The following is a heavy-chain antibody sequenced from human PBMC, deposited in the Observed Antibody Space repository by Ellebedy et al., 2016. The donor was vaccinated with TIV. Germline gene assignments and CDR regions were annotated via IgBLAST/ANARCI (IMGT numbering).Heavy chain of an antibody. Sequence: GESLKISCAASGFTFSSYAMHWVRQAPGKGLEWVAVISYDGSNKYYADSVKGRFTISRDNSKNTLYLQMNSLRAEDTAVYYCATIRFRGVIIYAFDIWGQGTMVTVSS. CDR2: ISYDGSNK. V-gene: IGHV3-30*01. D-gene: IGHD3-10*01. J-gene: IGHJ3*02. CDR1: GFTFSSYA. CDR3: ATIRFRGVIIYAFDI.